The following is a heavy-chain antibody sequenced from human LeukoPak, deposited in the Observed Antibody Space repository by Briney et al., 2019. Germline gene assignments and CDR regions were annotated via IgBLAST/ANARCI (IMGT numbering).Heavy chain of an antibody. CDR1: GGTFSSYA. Sequence: ASVKVSCKASGGTFSSYAISWVRQAPGQGLEWMGWIGAYNGNTNYAQKLQGRVTMTTDTSTSTAYMELRSLRSDDTAVYYCARGILWFGEFLHYFDYWGQGTLVTVSS. D-gene: IGHD3-10*01. CDR2: IGAYNGNT. V-gene: IGHV1-18*01. J-gene: IGHJ4*02. CDR3: ARGILWFGEFLHYFDY.